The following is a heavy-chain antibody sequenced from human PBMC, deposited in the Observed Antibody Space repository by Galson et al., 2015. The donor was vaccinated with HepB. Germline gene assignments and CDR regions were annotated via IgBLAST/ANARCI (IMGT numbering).Heavy chain of an antibody. CDR2: IYPGDSDT. J-gene: IGHJ4*02. CDR1: GYSFSTYW. CDR3: ARLDEDTSMAQYFAY. V-gene: IGHV5-51*03. D-gene: IGHD5-18*01. Sequence: QSGAEVKKPGESLKISCKGSGYSFSTYWIAWVRQMPGKGLEWMGIIYPGDSDTIFSPSFQGQVTISADRSIRTAYLQWSSLKASDTAMYYCARLDEDTSMAQYFAYWGQGTLVTVSS.